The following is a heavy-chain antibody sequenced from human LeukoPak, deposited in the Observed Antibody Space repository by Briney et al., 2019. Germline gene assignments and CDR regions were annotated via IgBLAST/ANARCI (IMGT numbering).Heavy chain of an antibody. D-gene: IGHD6-19*01. CDR1: GFTFSSYN. Sequence: PGGSLRLSCAASGFTFSSYNMNWVRQAPGKGLEWVSAISGSGGDTFYTDSVKGRFTISRDNSKNTLYLQMKGLRAEDTAVYYCVKDSVVVAGLVNYFDYWGQGTLVTVSS. J-gene: IGHJ4*02. CDR3: VKDSVVVAGLVNYFDY. V-gene: IGHV3-23*01. CDR2: ISGSGGDT.